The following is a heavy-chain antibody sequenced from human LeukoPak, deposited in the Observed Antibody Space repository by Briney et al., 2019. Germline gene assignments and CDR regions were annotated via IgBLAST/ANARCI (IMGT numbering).Heavy chain of an antibody. CDR2: SKSDGSST. CDR1: VLTFSGHW. CDR3: ARSDWFDP. V-gene: IGHV3-74*01. Sequence: PGGSLRLSWAASVLTFSGHWVHWVRQVPWKGLVWVSRSKSDGSSTSYADSVKGRFTISRDNAKNTLYLQMNSLRVEDTAVYYCARSDWFDPWGQGTLVIVSS. J-gene: IGHJ5*02.